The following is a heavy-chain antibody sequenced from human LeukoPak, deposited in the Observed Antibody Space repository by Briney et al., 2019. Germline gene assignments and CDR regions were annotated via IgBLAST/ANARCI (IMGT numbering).Heavy chain of an antibody. J-gene: IGHJ4*02. CDR3: ARGPNGALSIAAAGIDY. V-gene: IGHV4-59*01. CDR2: TYYSGST. CDR1: GGSISSYY. Sequence: SETLSLTCTVSGGSISSYYWSWIRQPPGKGLEWIGYTYYSGSTNYNPSLKSRVTISVDTSKNQFSLKLSSVTAADTAVYYCARGPNGALSIAAAGIDYWGQGTLVTVSS. D-gene: IGHD6-13*01.